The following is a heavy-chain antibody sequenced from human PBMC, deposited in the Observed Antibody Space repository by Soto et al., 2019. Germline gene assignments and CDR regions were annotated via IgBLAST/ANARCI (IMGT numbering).Heavy chain of an antibody. CDR2: IYYRGST. Sequence: LSLTCTVSGGSMNSGDYYWTWIRQLPGKGLEWIGCIYYRGSTYYKSSLKSRLTIAVDTSKNQFSLRLSSVTAADTAIYYCARAEYYDSYLDSWGRGTLVTVSS. J-gene: IGHJ4*02. V-gene: IGHV4-31*03. CDR3: ARAEYYDSYLDS. CDR1: GGSMNSGDYY. D-gene: IGHD3-16*01.